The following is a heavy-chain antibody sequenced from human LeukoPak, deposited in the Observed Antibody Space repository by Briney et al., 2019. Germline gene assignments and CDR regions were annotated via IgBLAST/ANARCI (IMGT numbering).Heavy chain of an antibody. CDR3: VKDRDETVAGNYYYYAMDV. V-gene: IGHV4-59*01. D-gene: IGHD6-19*01. CDR2: IHYTGST. J-gene: IGHJ6*04. Sequence: SETLSLTCTVSGGSISNYCWSWIRQPPGKGLEWVGYIHYTGSTKYNPSPKSRVTISVDTSKNQFSRKLCSVTAADTAVYYCVKDRDETVAGNYYYYAMDVWGKGTTVTVSS. CDR1: GGSISNYC.